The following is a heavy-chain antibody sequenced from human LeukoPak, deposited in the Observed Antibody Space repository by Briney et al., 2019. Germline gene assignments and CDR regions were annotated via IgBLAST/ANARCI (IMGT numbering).Heavy chain of an antibody. V-gene: IGHV4-34*01. J-gene: IGHJ6*03. CDR2: INHIGNT. CDR3: ARGRGTWRAAAGIHHYYYYMDV. D-gene: IGHD6-13*01. Sequence: SDTLSLTCAVYGESLKGYYWSGIRQPPAKGREWVGEINHIGNTNENTTVKSRIIISVDTSKNQFSLKLSSVTATDTAVYYWARGRGTWRAAAGIHHYYYYMDVWGKGTTVTVSS. CDR1: GESLKGYY.